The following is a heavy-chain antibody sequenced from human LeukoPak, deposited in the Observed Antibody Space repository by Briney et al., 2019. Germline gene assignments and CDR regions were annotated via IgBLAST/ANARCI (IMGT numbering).Heavy chain of an antibody. CDR1: GFTFSSYA. CDR2: ISYDGSNK. J-gene: IGHJ4*02. V-gene: IGHV3-30-3*01. CDR3: ARDRYVDTAMVADY. Sequence: GGSLRLSCAASGFTFSSYAMHWVRQAPGKGLEWVAVISYDGSNKYYADSVKGRFTISRDNAKNTLYLQMNSLRAEDTAVYYCARDRYVDTAMVADYWGQGTLVTVSS. D-gene: IGHD5-18*01.